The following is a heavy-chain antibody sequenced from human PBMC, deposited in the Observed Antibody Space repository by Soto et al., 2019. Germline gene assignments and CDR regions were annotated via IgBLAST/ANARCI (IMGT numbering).Heavy chain of an antibody. CDR3: AKDRLCSGGSCSLSNDY. Sequence: EVHLLESGGGLVQPGGSLRLSCAASGFTFSTYAMSWVRQAPGKGLERVSSISGSGGSIHYADSVRGRFTISRDNSKNTLYLQMNSLRAEDTAVYYCAKDRLCSGGSCSLSNDYWGQGTLVSVSS. J-gene: IGHJ4*02. V-gene: IGHV3-23*01. CDR1: GFTFSTYA. CDR2: ISGSGGSI. D-gene: IGHD2-15*01.